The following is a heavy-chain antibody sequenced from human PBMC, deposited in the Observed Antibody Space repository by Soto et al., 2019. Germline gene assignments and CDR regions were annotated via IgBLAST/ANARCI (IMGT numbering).Heavy chain of an antibody. J-gene: IGHJ4*02. CDR2: IYYSGST. CDR1: GGSISSYY. Sequence: SETLSLTCTVSGGSISSYYWSWIRQPPGKGLEWIGYIYYSGSTNYNPSLKSRVTISVDTSKNQFSLKLSSVTAADTAVYYCARTAYTGYFDYWGQGTLVTVSS. D-gene: IGHD4-4*01. V-gene: IGHV4-59*01. CDR3: ARTAYTGYFDY.